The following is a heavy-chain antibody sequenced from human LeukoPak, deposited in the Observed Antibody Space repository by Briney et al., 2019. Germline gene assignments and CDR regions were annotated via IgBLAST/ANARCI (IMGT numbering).Heavy chain of an antibody. CDR1: GDSVSSNSVT. D-gene: IGHD2-2*01. CDR2: TYYRSTWYN. V-gene: IGHV6-1*01. CDR3: ARRLTQYDCFDP. Sequence: SQTLSLTCAISGDSVSSNSVTWNWIRQSPSRGLEWLGRTYYRSTWYNDCAVSVRGRMTVNPDTSKNQFSLHLNSVTPEDTAVYYCARRLTQYDCFDPWGQGILVTVSS. J-gene: IGHJ5*02.